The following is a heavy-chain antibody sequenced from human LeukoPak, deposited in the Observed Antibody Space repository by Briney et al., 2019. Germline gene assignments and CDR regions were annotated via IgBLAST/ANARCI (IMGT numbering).Heavy chain of an antibody. D-gene: IGHD3-16*01. V-gene: IGHV4-34*01. CDR3: ARDEDGFVSFDI. Sequence: SETLSLTCAVYGGSFSGYYWSWIRQPPGKGLEWIGEINHSGSTNYNPSLKSRVTISVDTSKNQFSLKLSSVTPEDTAVYYCARDEDGFVSFDIWGQGTMVTVSS. J-gene: IGHJ3*02. CDR2: INHSGST. CDR1: GGSFSGYY.